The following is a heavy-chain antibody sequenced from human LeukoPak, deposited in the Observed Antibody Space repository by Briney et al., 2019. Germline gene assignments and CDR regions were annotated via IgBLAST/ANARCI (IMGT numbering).Heavy chain of an antibody. CDR3: AKDSPGSSFDY. CDR1: GFTVSSNY. D-gene: IGHD6-13*01. Sequence: GGSLRLSCAASGFTVSSNYMSWVRQAPGKGLEWVSVIYSGGSTYYADSVKGRFTISRDHSKNTLYLQMNSLRAEDTAVYYCAKDSPGSSFDYWGQGTLVTVSS. CDR2: IYSGGST. J-gene: IGHJ4*02. V-gene: IGHV3-66*01.